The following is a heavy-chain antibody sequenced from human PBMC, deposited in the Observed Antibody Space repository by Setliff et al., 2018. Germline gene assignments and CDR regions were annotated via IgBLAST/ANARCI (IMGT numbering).Heavy chain of an antibody. CDR2: IIPILGIA. V-gene: IGHV1-69*10. CDR3: ARGAYYYYYGMDV. CDR1: GGTFSSYA. Sequence: GASVKVSCKASGGTFSSYAISWVRQAPGQGLGWMGGIIPILGIANYAQKFQGRVTITADKSTSTAYMELSSLRSEDTAVYYCARGAYYYYYGMDVWGQGTTVTVSS. J-gene: IGHJ6*02.